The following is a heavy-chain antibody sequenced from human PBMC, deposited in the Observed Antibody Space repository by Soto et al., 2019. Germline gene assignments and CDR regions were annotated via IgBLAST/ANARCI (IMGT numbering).Heavy chain of an antibody. V-gene: IGHV4-30-2*01. D-gene: IGHD2-8*01. CDR2: IYHSGST. J-gene: IGHJ5*02. Sequence: LTCTVSAVTMYRETHSGSWCGQPPGKGLEWIGYIYHSGSTQYNPSLDNRVSISADMSKNQFSLHLTSVTAADTAVYFFARAVYCTNGFCFPNWLVPLCQG. CDR1: AVTMYRETHS. CDR3: ARAVYCTNGFCFPNWLVP.